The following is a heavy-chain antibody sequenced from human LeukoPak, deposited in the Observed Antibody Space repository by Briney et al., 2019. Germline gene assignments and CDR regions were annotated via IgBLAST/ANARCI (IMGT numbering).Heavy chain of an antibody. J-gene: IGHJ5*02. CDR3: ARDDFDTAMVYNYFDP. CDR2: MHPTGGST. Sequence: ASVKISCKASGYTFSGHYIRWVRQAPGQGLEWMGVMHPTGGSTNYAQRFEGRVTMTRDTSTSTVYMELRSLTSEDTAVYYCARDDFDTAMVYNYFDPWGQGTLVTVSS. V-gene: IGHV1-46*01. CDR1: GYTFSGHY. D-gene: IGHD5-18*01.